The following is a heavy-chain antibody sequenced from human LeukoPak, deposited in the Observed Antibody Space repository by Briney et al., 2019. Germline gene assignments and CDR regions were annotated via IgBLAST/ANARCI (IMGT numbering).Heavy chain of an antibody. V-gene: IGHV4-30-4*01. Sequence: SQTLSLTSTVSGGSISSGDYYWSWIRQLPGKGLEWIGYIYYSGSTYYNPSLKSRVTISVDTSKNQFSLKLSSVTAADTAVYYCARGGDFWSGYHFDYWGQGTLVTVSS. CDR2: IYYSGST. CDR1: GGSISSGDYY. D-gene: IGHD3-3*01. J-gene: IGHJ4*02. CDR3: ARGGDFWSGYHFDY.